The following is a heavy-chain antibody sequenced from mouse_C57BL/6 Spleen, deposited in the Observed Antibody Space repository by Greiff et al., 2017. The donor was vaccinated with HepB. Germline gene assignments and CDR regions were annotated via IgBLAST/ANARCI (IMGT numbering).Heavy chain of an antibody. D-gene: IGHD1-1*01. CDR3: ARRYGSSYEYFDV. Sequence: VKLQQSGPELVKPGASVKLSCKASGYTFTSYDINWVKQRPGQGLEWIGWIYPRDGSTKYNEKFKGKATLTVDTSSSTAYMELHSLTSEDSAVYFCARRYGSSYEYFDVWGTGTTVTVSS. J-gene: IGHJ1*03. CDR2: IYPRDGST. V-gene: IGHV1-85*01. CDR1: GYTFTSYD.